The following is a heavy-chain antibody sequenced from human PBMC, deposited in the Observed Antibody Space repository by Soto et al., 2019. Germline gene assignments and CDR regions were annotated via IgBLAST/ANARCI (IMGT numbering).Heavy chain of an antibody. CDR3: ASPKGTTPAVWYFDP. CDR1: GDYISSHY. D-gene: IGHD2-2*01. Sequence: QVQLQESGPGLVKPSESLSLTCTVSGDYISSHYWSWIRQPPGKGLEWIGYVYHSGKTDSNPSLKGRVTISMDTAKNQSSLTLTSVTAADTAVYYCASPKGTTPAVWYFDPWGRCTLVTVSS. CDR2: VYHSGKT. J-gene: IGHJ2*01. V-gene: IGHV4-59*08.